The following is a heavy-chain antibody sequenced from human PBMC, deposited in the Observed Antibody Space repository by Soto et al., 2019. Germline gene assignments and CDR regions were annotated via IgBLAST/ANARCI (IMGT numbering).Heavy chain of an antibody. D-gene: IGHD6-13*01. Sequence: PGGSLRLSCAASGFTFSSYAMSWVRQAPGKGLDWVSAITSSGGSTYYADSVKGRFTISRDNSKNTLYLQMNSLRAEDTAIYYCAKDLRGGAAAGIFDYWGQGTLVTVSS. CDR1: GFTFSSYA. CDR3: AKDLRGGAAAGIFDY. V-gene: IGHV3-23*01. J-gene: IGHJ4*02. CDR2: ITSSGGST.